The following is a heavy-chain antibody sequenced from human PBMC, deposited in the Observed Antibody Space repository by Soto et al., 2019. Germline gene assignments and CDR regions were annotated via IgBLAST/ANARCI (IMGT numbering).Heavy chain of an antibody. CDR1: GFTFSSYA. CDR3: AKDQSIAVAVIDY. D-gene: IGHD6-19*01. V-gene: IGHV3-23*01. J-gene: IGHJ4*02. CDR2: ISGSGGST. Sequence: EVQLLESGGGLVQPGGSLRLSCAASGFTFSSYAMSWVRQAPGKGLEWVSAISGSGGSTYYADSVKGRFTISRDNSKNTLYLQMNSLRAEDTAVYYRAKDQSIAVAVIDYWGQGTLVTVSS.